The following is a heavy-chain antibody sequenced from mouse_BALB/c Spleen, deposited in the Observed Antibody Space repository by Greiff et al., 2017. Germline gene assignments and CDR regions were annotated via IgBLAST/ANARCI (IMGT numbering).Heavy chain of an antibody. CDR1: GFNIKDTY. V-gene: IGHV14-3*02. Sequence: EVQLQQSGAELVKPGASVKLSCTASGFNIKDTYMHWVKQRPEQGLEWIGRIDPANGNTKYDPKFQGKATITADTSSNTAYLQLSSLTSEDTAVYYCASSYYGNYGDAMDYWGQGTSVTVSS. CDR2: IDPANGNT. CDR3: ASSYYGNYGDAMDY. D-gene: IGHD2-10*01. J-gene: IGHJ4*01.